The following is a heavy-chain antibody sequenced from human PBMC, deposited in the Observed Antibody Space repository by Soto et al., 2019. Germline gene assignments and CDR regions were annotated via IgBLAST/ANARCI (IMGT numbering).Heavy chain of an antibody. CDR3: AKDRGDYDDLYC. CDR2: ISGSGGST. CDR1: GFTFSSYA. Sequence: EVQLLESGGGLVQPGGSLRLSCAASGFTFSSYAMSWVRQAPGKGLEWVSAISGSGGSTYYADSVKGRFTISRDNSKNTVYLQMNSLRAEDTAVYYCAKDRGDYDDLYCWGLGTLVTVSS. D-gene: IGHD3-22*01. V-gene: IGHV3-23*01. J-gene: IGHJ4*02.